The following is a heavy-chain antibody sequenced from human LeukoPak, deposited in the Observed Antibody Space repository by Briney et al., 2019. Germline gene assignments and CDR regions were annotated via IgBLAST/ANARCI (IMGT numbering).Heavy chain of an antibody. D-gene: IGHD6-13*01. CDR2: INPADSDT. V-gene: IGHV5-51*01. CDR3: ARHPSFISAASF. Sequence: GESLKISCKGSGYRFTSYWIGWVRQLPGKGLEWMGIINPADSDTRYSPSFQGQVTISADKSINTAYLQWSSLKASDTAMYYCARHPSFISAASFWGQGTLVTVSS. CDR1: GYRFTSYW. J-gene: IGHJ4*02.